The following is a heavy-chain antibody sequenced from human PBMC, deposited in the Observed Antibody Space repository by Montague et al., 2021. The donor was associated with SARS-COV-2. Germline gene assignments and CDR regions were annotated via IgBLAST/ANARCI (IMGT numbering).Heavy chain of an antibody. Sequence: SETLSLTCTVSSGSLSNYYWSWIRQSPDKGLEWIGYMYETGNMIYNPSLRSRVSISADTSKSQFSLRLTSVTAADSARYYCARNMVYWGQGVLVTV. D-gene: IGHD3-10*01. CDR3: ARNMVY. V-gene: IGHV4-4*09. CDR1: SGSLSNYY. J-gene: IGHJ4*02. CDR2: MYETGNM.